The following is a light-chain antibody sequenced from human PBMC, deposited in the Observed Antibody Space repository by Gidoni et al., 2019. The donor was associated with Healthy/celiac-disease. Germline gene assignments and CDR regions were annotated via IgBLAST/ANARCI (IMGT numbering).Light chain of an antibody. CDR2: GAS. V-gene: IGKV3-15*01. Sequence: EIVMTQSPATLSVSPGARATLSGRASQSVNSNLAWYQQKPGQAPRLLIYGASTRATGIPARFSGSGSGTEFTLTISSLQSEDFAVYYCQQYNNWPLTFGPXTKVDI. CDR1: QSVNSN. CDR3: QQYNNWPLT. J-gene: IGKJ3*01.